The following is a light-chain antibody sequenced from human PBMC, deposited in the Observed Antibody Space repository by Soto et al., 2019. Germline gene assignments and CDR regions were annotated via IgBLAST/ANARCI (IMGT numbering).Light chain of an antibody. V-gene: IGKV1-9*01. Sequence: DIQLTQPPSVLSASVGDTASITCRASQALSNYLAWYQQKPGKAPDLLIYSASTLQSGVPSRFSGSGSETEFSLTIRALQPEDFATYYCQQLSRYPLTFGGATKVDIK. CDR2: SAS. CDR1: QALSNY. J-gene: IGKJ4*01. CDR3: QQLSRYPLT.